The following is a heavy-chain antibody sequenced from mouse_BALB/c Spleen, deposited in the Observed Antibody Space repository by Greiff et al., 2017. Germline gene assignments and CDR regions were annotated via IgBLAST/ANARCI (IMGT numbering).Heavy chain of an antibody. J-gene: IGHJ2*01. Sequence: QVQLQQSGAELVRPGTSVKVSCKASGYAFTNYLIEWVKQRPGQGLEWIGVINPGSGGTNYNEKFKGKATLTADKSSSTAYMQLSSLTSDDSAVYCCARGALPYYFDYWGQGTTLTVSS. D-gene: IGHD3-1*01. V-gene: IGHV1-54*01. CDR2: INPGSGGT. CDR1: GYAFTNYL. CDR3: ARGALPYYFDY.